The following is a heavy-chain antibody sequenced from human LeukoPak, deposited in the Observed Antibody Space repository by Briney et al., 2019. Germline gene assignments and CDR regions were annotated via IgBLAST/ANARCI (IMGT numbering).Heavy chain of an antibody. D-gene: IGHD2-2*01. J-gene: IGHJ4*02. CDR2: ISYDGSNK. V-gene: IGHV3-30-3*01. CDR3: ARDGDTSQWASFDY. CDR1: GFTFRTYA. Sequence: GRSLRLSCAASGFTFRTYAMHWVRQAPGKGLEWVAVISYDGSNKYYADSVKGRFTISRDNSKNTLYLEMNSLRAEGTAVYYCARDGDTSQWASFDYWGQGTLVTVSS.